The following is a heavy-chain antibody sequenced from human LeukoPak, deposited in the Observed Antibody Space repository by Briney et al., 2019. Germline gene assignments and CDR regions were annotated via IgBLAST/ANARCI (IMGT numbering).Heavy chain of an antibody. CDR2: IIPILGIA. Sequence: ASVKVSCKASGGTFSSYAISWVRQAPGQGLEWMGRIIPILGIANYAQKFQGRVTITADKSTSTASMELSSLRSEDTAVYYCARVAVTTHLFDYWGQGTLVTVSS. CDR1: GGTFSSYA. J-gene: IGHJ4*02. CDR3: ARVAVTTHLFDY. D-gene: IGHD4-17*01. V-gene: IGHV1-69*04.